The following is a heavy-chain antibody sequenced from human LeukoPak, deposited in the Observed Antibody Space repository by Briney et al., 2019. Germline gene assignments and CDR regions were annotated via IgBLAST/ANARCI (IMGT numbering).Heavy chain of an antibody. CDR2: ISGSGGST. J-gene: IGHJ4*02. Sequence: GGSLRLSCAASGFTFSSYAMSWVRQAPGKGLEWVSAISGSGGSTYYADSVKGRFTISRDNSKNTLYLQMNSLRAEDTAEYYCANLRKLGYCSSTSCYRSYYFDYWGQGTLVTVSS. CDR3: ANLRKLGYCSSTSCYRSYYFDY. D-gene: IGHD2-2*02. V-gene: IGHV3-23*01. CDR1: GFTFSSYA.